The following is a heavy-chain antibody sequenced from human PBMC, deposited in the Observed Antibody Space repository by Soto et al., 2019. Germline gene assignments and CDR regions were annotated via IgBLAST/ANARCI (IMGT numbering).Heavy chain of an antibody. J-gene: IGHJ5*02. D-gene: IGHD2-2*01. CDR3: ARIKYCSSTSCYDGDWFDP. V-gene: IGHV4-4*02. Sequence: SETLSLTCAVSGGSISSSNWWSWVRQPPGKGLEWIGEIYHSGSTNYNPSLKSRVAISVDKSKNQFSLKLSSVTAADTAVYYCARIKYCSSTSCYDGDWFDPWGQGTLVTVSS. CDR1: GGSISSSNW. CDR2: IYHSGST.